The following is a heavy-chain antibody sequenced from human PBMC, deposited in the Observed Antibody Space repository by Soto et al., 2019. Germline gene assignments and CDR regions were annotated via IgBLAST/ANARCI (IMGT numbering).Heavy chain of an antibody. V-gene: IGHV3-21*01. CDR2: ISSSGNYI. CDR1: GFTFSSYG. D-gene: IGHD3-10*01. J-gene: IGHJ4*02. Sequence: GGSLRLSCAASGFTFSSYGMNWVRQAPGKGLEWVSSISSSGNYIYYADSVKGRFTISGDNAKNSLYLQMNSLRAEDTAVYYCANGYGSTIWGQGTLVTVSS. CDR3: ANGYGSTI.